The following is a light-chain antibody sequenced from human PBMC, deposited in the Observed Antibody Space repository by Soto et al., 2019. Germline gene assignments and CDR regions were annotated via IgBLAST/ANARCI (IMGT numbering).Light chain of an antibody. Sequence: VLPQSRGTLSFSAWGSANLSCRASQSVSSNFLAWYQQKPGQAPRLLIYGVSSRASGIPDRFFGSGSGTDFTLTINRLEPEDFAVYYCQQYANSPITFGQGTRLEIK. CDR2: GVS. CDR3: QQYANSPIT. CDR1: QSVSSNF. J-gene: IGKJ5*01. V-gene: IGKV3-20*01.